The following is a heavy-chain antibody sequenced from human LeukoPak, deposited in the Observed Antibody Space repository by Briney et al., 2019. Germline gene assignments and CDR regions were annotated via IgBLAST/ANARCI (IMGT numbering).Heavy chain of an antibody. CDR1: GLTVSNDH. V-gene: IGHV3-53*01. CDR3: ARAVSGYVDY. D-gene: IGHD3-3*01. Sequence: GGSLRLSCAASGLTVSNDHMTWVRQAPGKGLEWVSVLYSGGRTYYADSVKGRFTISRDNSKNTLYLQMNSLRVEDTAVYYCARAVSGYVDYWGQGNLVTVSS. CDR2: LYSGGRT. J-gene: IGHJ4*02.